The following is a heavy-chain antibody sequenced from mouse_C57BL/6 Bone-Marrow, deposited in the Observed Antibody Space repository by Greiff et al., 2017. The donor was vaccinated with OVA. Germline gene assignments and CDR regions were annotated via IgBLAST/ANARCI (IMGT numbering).Heavy chain of an antibody. Sequence: EVMLVESGTVLARPGASVKMSCKTSGYTFTSYWMHWVKQRPGQGLEWIGAIYPGNSDTSYNQKFKGKAKLTAVTSASTAYMELSSLTNEDSAVYYCTVGTVVATDHFDYWGQGTTLTVSS. V-gene: IGHV1-5*01. J-gene: IGHJ2*01. CDR2: IYPGNSDT. CDR1: GYTFTSYW. CDR3: TVGTVVATDHFDY. D-gene: IGHD1-1*01.